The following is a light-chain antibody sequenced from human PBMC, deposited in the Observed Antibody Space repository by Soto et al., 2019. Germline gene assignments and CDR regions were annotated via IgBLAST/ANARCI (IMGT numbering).Light chain of an antibody. CDR3: QQYNNWLTWT. CDR2: GAS. J-gene: IGKJ1*01. V-gene: IGKV3-20*01. CDR1: QSVTSRY. Sequence: EIVLTQSPGTLSLSPGERATLSCRASQSVTSRYLAWYQQKPGQAPRLLIYGASSRATGIPDRFSGSGSGREFTLTISSLQSEDFAVYYCQQYNNWLTWTFGQGTKVDIK.